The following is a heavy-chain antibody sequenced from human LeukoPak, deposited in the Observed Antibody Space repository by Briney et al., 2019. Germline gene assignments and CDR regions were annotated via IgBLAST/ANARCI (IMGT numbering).Heavy chain of an antibody. CDR3: AKDLRPLNYDAFDI. CDR2: ISSSGSTI. CDR1: GFTFSDYY. J-gene: IGHJ3*02. V-gene: IGHV3-11*01. D-gene: IGHD3-9*01. Sequence: PGGSLRLPCAASGFTFSDYYMSWIRQAPGKGLEWVSYISSSGSTIYYADSVKGRFTISRDNAKNSLYLQMNSLRAEDTAVYYCAKDLRPLNYDAFDIWGQGTMVTVSS.